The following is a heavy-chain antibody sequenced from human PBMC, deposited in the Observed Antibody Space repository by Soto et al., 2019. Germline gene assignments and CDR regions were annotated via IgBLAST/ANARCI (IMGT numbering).Heavy chain of an antibody. CDR2: IIPISETT. D-gene: IGHD2-2*01. CDR1: GGTFSSYA. J-gene: IGHJ6*02. V-gene: IGHV1-69*01. CDR3: ARSHGSSTSLEIYYYYYYGMDV. Sequence: QVQLVQSGAEVKKPGSAVKDSCTASGGTFSSYAISWVRQAPGQGLEWMGGIIPISETTNYAQKFQGRVTITADESKRTAYMELSRLRSEDTAVYYCARSHGSSTSLEIYYYYYYGMDVWGQGTTVTVSS.